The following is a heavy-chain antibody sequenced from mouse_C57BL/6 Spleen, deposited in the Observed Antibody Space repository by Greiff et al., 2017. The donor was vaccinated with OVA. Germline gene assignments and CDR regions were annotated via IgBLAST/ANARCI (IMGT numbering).Heavy chain of an antibody. CDR1: GYTFTSYW. Sequence: QVQLQQPGAELVKPGASVKLSCKASGYTFTSYWITWVQQRPGQGLEWIGAIYPGSGSTNYPEKFKGQATLTVDTSSSTAYMQLSSLTSKDSAVYYCERELEYAMDYWGQGTSVTVAA. D-gene: IGHD4-1*01. V-gene: IGHV1-55*01. J-gene: IGHJ4*01. CDR3: ERELEYAMDY. CDR2: IYPGSGST.